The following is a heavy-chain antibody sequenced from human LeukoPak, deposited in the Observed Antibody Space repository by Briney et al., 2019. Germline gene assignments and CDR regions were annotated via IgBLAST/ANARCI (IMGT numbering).Heavy chain of an antibody. J-gene: IGHJ4*02. V-gene: IGHV3-30*02. Sequence: GGSLRLSCAASGFTFSSYGMHWVRQAPGKGLEWVAFIRYDGSSKYYADSVKGRFTISRDNSKNTLYLQMNSLRAEDTAVYYCAKFGYEWNFDYWGQGTLATVSS. CDR1: GFTFSSYG. D-gene: IGHD2-2*03. CDR3: AKFGYEWNFDY. CDR2: IRYDGSSK.